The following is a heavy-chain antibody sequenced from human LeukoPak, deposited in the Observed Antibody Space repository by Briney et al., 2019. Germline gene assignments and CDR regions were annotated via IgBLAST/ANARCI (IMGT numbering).Heavy chain of an antibody. D-gene: IGHD6-13*01. J-gene: IGHJ5*02. CDR1: GAKFDDHG. V-gene: IGHV3-20*04. CDR3: ATLPNLAAAGS. Sequence: GGSLRLSCAAFGAKFDDHGFSWVRQLPGKGPEWVCGINWSGASTAYADSVRGRFTISRDDARNSVYLQMNSLKDEDTALYYCATLPNLAAAGSWGQGTLVTVSS. CDR2: INWSGAST.